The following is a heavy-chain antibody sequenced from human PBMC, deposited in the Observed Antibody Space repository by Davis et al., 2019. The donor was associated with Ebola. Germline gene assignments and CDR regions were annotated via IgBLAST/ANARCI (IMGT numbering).Heavy chain of an antibody. CDR3: ARYFDY. CDR2: IYSGGST. J-gene: IGHJ4*02. V-gene: IGHV3-53*01. Sequence: PGGSLRLSCAASDFTVSNNYMSWVRQAPGKGLEWVSVIYSGGSTYYADSVKGRFTISGDNSKNTLYLQMNSLRAEDTAVYYCARYFDYWGQGTLVTVSS. CDR1: DFTVSNNY.